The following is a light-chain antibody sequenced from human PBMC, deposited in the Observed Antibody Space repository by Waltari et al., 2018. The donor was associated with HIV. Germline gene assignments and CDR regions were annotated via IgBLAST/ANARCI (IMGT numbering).Light chain of an antibody. J-gene: IGLJ3*02. CDR2: LND. Sequence: QSVLTQPPSASGTPGQRVTISCSGSHPNIGSNNVHWYQQPPGAAPKLLISLNDQRPSGVPDRFSVSKSVTSASLVISRLRSEDEAYYFCAVLDDSLAGWMFGGGTRLTVL. V-gene: IGLV1-47*01. CDR3: AVLDDSLAGWM. CDR1: HPNIGSNN.